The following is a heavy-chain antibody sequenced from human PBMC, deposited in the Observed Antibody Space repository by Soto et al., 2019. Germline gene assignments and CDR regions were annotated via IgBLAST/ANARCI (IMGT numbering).Heavy chain of an antibody. V-gene: IGHV3-53*01. CDR3: ARDRSDSSRADSFDI. J-gene: IGHJ3*02. D-gene: IGHD6-25*01. Sequence: GGSLRLSCAVSGFTVSDNYMSWVRQAPGKGLEWVSVIYRGDATHYADSVKGRFTISRDNSKNTVYLQMNSLRAEDTAVYYCARDRSDSSRADSFDIWGQGTMVTGS. CDR2: IYRGDAT. CDR1: GFTVSDNY.